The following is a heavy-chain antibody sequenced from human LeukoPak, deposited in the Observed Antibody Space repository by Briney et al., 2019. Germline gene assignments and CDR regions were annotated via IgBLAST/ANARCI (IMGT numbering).Heavy chain of an antibody. J-gene: IGHJ4*02. CDR3: ARDGPAQMVDFDY. Sequence: ASVKVSCKASGYTFTGSGWYLYWLRQAPGQGLECVGRIHPNNGATLYAQKFQGRVAMTTDTSISTAYMELSRLRPDDTAMYYCARDGPAQMVDFDYWGQGTLVTASS. V-gene: IGHV1-2*06. D-gene: IGHD3-10*01. CDR2: IHPNNGAT. CDR1: GYTFTGSGWY.